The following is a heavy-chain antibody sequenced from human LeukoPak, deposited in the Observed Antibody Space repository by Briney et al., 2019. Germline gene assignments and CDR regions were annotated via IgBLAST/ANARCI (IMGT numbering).Heavy chain of an antibody. CDR2: INPSIGST. J-gene: IGHJ5*02. Sequence: GASVKVSCKASGYTFTNYYMHWVRQAPGQGLEWMGIINPSIGSTTYARKFQGRVTMTRDMSTSTVYMELTSLRSEDTAVYHCARSTPHSSGWQNWFDPWGQGTLVTVSS. CDR3: ARSTPHSSGWQNWFDP. D-gene: IGHD6-19*01. V-gene: IGHV1-46*01. CDR1: GYTFTNYY.